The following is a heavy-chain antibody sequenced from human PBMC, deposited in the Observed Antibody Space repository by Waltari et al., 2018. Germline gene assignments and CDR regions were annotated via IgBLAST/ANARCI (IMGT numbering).Heavy chain of an antibody. CDR3: ARGGGDSSGYYLIDY. J-gene: IGHJ4*02. D-gene: IGHD3-22*01. Sequence: QVQLVQSGAEVKKPGASVTVSCKASGYTFTSYDIKWVRQATGQGLEWMGWMNPNRGNTGYAQKFQGRVTITRNTSISTAYMELSSLGSEDTAVYYVARGGGDSSGYYLIDYWGQGTLVTVSS. CDR2: MNPNRGNT. CDR1: GYTFTSYD. V-gene: IGHV1-8*03.